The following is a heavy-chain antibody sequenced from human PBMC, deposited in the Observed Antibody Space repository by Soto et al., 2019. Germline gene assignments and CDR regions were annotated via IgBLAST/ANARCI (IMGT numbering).Heavy chain of an antibody. Sequence: QVQLVQSGAEVKKPGSSVKVSCKASGGTFSSYAISWVRQAPGQGLEWMGGIIPIFGTANYAQKFQGRVTITADEYTSTAYMELSSLRSEDTAVYYCARDLEPITGTTSVVYYGMDVWGQGTTVTVSS. J-gene: IGHJ6*02. D-gene: IGHD1-20*01. CDR3: ARDLEPITGTTSVVYYGMDV. CDR2: IIPIFGTA. CDR1: GGTFSSYA. V-gene: IGHV1-69*01.